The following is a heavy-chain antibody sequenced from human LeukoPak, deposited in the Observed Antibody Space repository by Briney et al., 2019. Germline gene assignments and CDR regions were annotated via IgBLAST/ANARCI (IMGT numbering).Heavy chain of an antibody. D-gene: IGHD2-15*01. J-gene: IGHJ4*02. CDR2: ISTDGYTT. CDR3: VVGGSPGY. V-gene: IGHV3-74*01. Sequence: GGSMRLSCAASGLAFSAYKMHWVRQDPRKWLVWVSRISTDGYTTDYADFVQGRFTASRDNTKNTWSLEMNSLRAEDTAVYYCVVGGSPGYWGQGTLVTVSS. CDR1: GLAFSAYK.